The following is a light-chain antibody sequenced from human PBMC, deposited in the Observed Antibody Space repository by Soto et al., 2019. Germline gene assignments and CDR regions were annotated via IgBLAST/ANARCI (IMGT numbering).Light chain of an antibody. Sequence: EIVLTQSPGTLSLSPGERATLSCRASQTVSNNYLAWYQQKPGQAPRLVIYGASNRATGIPDRFSASGSGTEFTLTINSLQSDVFAVYHRQPYTLLPFTTVGG. V-gene: IGKV3-20*01. J-gene: IGKJ4*01. CDR3: QPYTLLPFT. CDR2: GAS. CDR1: QTVSNNY.